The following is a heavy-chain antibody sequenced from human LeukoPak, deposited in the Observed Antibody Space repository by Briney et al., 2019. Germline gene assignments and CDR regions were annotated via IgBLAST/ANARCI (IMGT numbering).Heavy chain of an antibody. Sequence: GASVKVSCKASGGTFSSYAISWVRQAPGQGLEWMGGIIPIFGTANYAQKFQGRVTITADESTSTAYMELSSLRSEDTAVYYCARDWGLYGSGTDFDYWGQGTLVTVSS. CDR1: GGTFSSYA. D-gene: IGHD3-10*01. V-gene: IGHV1-69*13. CDR3: ARDWGLYGSGTDFDY. CDR2: IIPIFGTA. J-gene: IGHJ4*02.